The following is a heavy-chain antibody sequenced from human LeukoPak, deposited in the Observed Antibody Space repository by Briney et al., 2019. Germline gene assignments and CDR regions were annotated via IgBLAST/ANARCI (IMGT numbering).Heavy chain of an antibody. CDR3: ARVSVFTDYSNREHYFDC. J-gene: IGHJ4*02. V-gene: IGHV4-61*01. CDR1: GGSVSSSSYY. D-gene: IGHD3-3*02. Sequence: SETLSLTCTVSGGSVSSSSYYWSWIRQPPGKGLEWIGYIHYSGSTNYNPSLKSRVTISVDTSKNQFSLKLSSVTAADTAVYFCARVSVFTDYSNREHYFDCWGQGTLVTVSS. CDR2: IHYSGST.